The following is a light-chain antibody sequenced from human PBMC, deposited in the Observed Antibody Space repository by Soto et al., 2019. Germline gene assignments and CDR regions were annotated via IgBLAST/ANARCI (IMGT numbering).Light chain of an antibody. CDR3: LHDGHCPYS. CDR1: QAIRND. V-gene: IGKV1-6*01. Sequence: AIQMTQSPSSLSASVGDTVTFTCRASQAIRNDLGWFQQRPGKPPKLLIYGISILQTGVPSRFSGSGSGTDFTLTISGLQPEDFATYYCLHDGHCPYSVGQGPMLEI. CDR2: GIS. J-gene: IGKJ2*03.